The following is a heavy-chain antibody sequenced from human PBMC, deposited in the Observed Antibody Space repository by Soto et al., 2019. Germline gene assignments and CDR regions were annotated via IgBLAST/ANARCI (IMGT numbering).Heavy chain of an antibody. Sequence: QPGGSLRLSCAASGFTFSGYAMKWVRQAPGKGLEWVSLIGESGTPTYYADSVKGRFTISRDNSGNTLFLEMYSLRAEDTAVYYCARYIPGVRYYGMDVWGQGTTVTVSS. CDR3: ARYIPGVRYYGMDV. V-gene: IGHV3-23*01. CDR2: IGESGTPT. D-gene: IGHD2-2*01. J-gene: IGHJ6*02. CDR1: GFTFSGYA.